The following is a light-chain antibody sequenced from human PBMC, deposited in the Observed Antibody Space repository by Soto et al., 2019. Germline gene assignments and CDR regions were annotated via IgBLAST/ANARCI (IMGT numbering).Light chain of an antibody. CDR2: EVN. Sequence: QSVLTQPPSASGSPGQSVTISCTGTNSDVGGYGFVSWYQQHPGKAPKLMIYEVNKRPSGVPDRFSGSKSGNTASLTVSRLHAEDEASYYCSSFAGSNNVLFGGGTQLTVL. CDR3: SSFAGSNNVL. J-gene: IGLJ3*02. V-gene: IGLV2-8*01. CDR1: NSDVGGYGF.